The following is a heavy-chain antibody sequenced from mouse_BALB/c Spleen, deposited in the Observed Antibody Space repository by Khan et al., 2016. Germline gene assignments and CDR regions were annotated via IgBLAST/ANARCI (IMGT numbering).Heavy chain of an antibody. CDR1: GYTFTDYN. Sequence: VQLQQSGPDLVKPGASVKISCKASGYTFTDYNMHWVKQSHGKSLEWIGYISPYNGGTGYNQKFKNKATLTVDNSSSTASMELRSLTSEDSAVYYCARSNDWYFDVWGAGTTVTVSS. CDR2: ISPYNGGT. V-gene: IGHV1S29*02. CDR3: ARSNDWYFDV. J-gene: IGHJ1*01.